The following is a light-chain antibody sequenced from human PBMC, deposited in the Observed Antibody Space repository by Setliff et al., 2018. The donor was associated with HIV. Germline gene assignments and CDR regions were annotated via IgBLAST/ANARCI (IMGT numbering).Light chain of an antibody. CDR1: SNDVGRFNL. Sequence: QSVLTQPASVSGSPGQSITISCTGTSNDVGRFNLVSWYQQHPGKAPKLIIYEGNRWPSGVSDRFSGSKSGNTASLTISGLQAEDEADYYCCSYAGSHTFVFGTGTKVTVL. CDR3: CSYAGSHTFV. J-gene: IGLJ1*01. CDR2: EGN. V-gene: IGLV2-23*01.